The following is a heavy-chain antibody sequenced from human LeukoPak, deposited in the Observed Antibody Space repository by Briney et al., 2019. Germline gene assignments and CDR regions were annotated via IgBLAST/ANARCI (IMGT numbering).Heavy chain of an antibody. J-gene: IGHJ4*02. CDR3: TTDPALY. CDR2: ISYDGSNK. CDR1: GFTFSSYG. V-gene: IGHV3-30*03. Sequence: GGSLRLSCAAPGFTFSSYGMHWVRQAPGKGLEWVAVISYDGSNKYYADSVKGRFTISRDNSKNTLYLQMNSLKTEDTAVYYCTTDPALYWGQGTLVTVSS.